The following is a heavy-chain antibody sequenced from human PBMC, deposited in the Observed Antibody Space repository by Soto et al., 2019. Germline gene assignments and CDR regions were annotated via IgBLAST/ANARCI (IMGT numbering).Heavy chain of an antibody. J-gene: IGHJ4*02. V-gene: IGHV3-23*01. D-gene: IGHD3-3*01. CDR3: AKTVYDFWSGYYVY. CDR1: GFTFSSYA. Sequence: EVQLLESGGGLVQPGGSLRLSCAASGFTFSSYAMSWLRQAPGKGLEWVSAISGSGGSTYYADSVKGRFTISRDNSKNTLYLQMNSLRAEDTAVYYCAKTVYDFWSGYYVYWGQGTLVTVSS. CDR2: ISGSGGST.